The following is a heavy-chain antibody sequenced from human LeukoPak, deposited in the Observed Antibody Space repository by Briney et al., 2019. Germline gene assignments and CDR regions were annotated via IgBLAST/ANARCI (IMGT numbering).Heavy chain of an antibody. D-gene: IGHD4-17*01. CDR1: GGSFSGYY. Sequence: SETLSLTCAVYGGSFSGYYWSWIRQPPGKGLEWIGEINHSGSTNYNPSLKSRVTISVDTSKNQFSLKLSSATAADTAVYYCARVKVRTVTTYLYYFDYWGQGTLVTVSS. CDR3: ARVKVRTVTTYLYYFDY. CDR2: INHSGST. V-gene: IGHV4-34*01. J-gene: IGHJ4*02.